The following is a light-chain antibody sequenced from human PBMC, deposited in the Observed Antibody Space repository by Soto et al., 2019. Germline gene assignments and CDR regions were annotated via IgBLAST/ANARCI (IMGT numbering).Light chain of an antibody. CDR2: SSN. V-gene: IGLV1-44*01. CDR1: SSNIGSNT. J-gene: IGLJ3*02. CDR3: AAWDDSLNGPV. Sequence: QSVLTQPPSASGTPGQRVTISCSGSSSNIGSNTVNWYQQLPGTAPKLLLYSSNQRPSGVPDRFSGSKSGTSASLAISGLQSADEADYYCAAWDDSLNGPVFGGGTKLTVL.